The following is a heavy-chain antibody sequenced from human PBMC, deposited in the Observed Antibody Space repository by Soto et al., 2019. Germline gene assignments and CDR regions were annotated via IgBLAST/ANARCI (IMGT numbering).Heavy chain of an antibody. J-gene: IGHJ4*02. V-gene: IGHV3-23*01. CDR1: GFTFSTYA. Sequence: EVQLLESGGGLVQTGGSLRLSCAASGFTFSTYAMSWVRQAPGKGLEWVSAISGSGGSTYYADSVKGRFTISRDNSKNTLYLQMNSLRADDTAVYYRAKDRGQQRTVGNFDYWGQGTLVTVSA. D-gene: IGHD6-13*01. CDR3: AKDRGQQRTVGNFDY. CDR2: ISGSGGST.